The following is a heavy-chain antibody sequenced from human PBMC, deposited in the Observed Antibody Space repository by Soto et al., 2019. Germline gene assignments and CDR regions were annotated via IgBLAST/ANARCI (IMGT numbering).Heavy chain of an antibody. D-gene: IGHD3-3*01. J-gene: IGHJ6*02. CDR2: ISSTGRYI. V-gene: IGHV3-21*01. Sequence: EVQLVESGGGLVKPGGSLRLSCAASGFTFSSYNMNWVRQTPGKGLEWVSSISSTGRYIYYAASVKGRFTISRDNAKNSVYLQMNSLRAEDMAVDYCARGLRYYDLWSDRAGLRPEDYYYGLDVWGQGTTVTVSS. CDR1: GFTFSSYN. CDR3: ARGLRYYDLWSDRAGLRPEDYYYGLDV.